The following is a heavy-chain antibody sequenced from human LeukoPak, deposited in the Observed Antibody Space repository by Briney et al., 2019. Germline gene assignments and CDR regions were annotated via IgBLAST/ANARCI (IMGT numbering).Heavy chain of an antibody. CDR1: GFTFSSYG. V-gene: IGHV3-23*01. CDR3: AKTQGYYDS. D-gene: IGHD3-22*01. J-gene: IGHJ4*02. CDR2: IGVGGTT. Sequence: GGSLRLSCAASGFTFSSYGMNWVRQAPGKGLEWVSGIGVGGTTYYAASVKGRFTISRDTSKNTLYLQRNSLRAEDTAVYYCAKTQGYYDSWGQGTLGTASS.